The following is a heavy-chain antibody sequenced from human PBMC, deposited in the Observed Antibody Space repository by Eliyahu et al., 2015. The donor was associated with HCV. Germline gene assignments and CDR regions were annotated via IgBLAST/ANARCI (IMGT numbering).Heavy chain of an antibody. CDR2: IYYSGST. CDR3: XRRGXWSGYSI. J-gene: IGHJ3*02. D-gene: IGHD3-3*01. Sequence: XLQLLESGPGLVXPSETLSLTCTVSGXSINSXSYYWGWIRQPPGKGLEWIGSIYYSGSTYYNXSLKSRVTISVDTSKNQLSLRLNSVXSADTAVYYCXRRGXWSGYSIWGQGTMVTVSS. CDR1: GXSINSXSYY. V-gene: IGHV4-39*01.